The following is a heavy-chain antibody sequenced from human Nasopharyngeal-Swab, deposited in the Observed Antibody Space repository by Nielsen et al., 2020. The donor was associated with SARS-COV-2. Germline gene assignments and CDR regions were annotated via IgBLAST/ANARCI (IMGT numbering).Heavy chain of an antibody. J-gene: IGHJ4*02. V-gene: IGHV3-33*01. CDR2: MWYAGSSE. Sequence: GGSLRLSCTASGFTFSNYDIHWPRQTPGKGLEWVAVMWYAGSSERYADSVKGRFTISRDISKNTLYLQMNSLRAEDTAVYYCARESGVSSTSPFDCWARGTLVTVSS. D-gene: IGHD2-2*01. CDR3: ARESGVSSTSPFDC. CDR1: GFTFSNYD.